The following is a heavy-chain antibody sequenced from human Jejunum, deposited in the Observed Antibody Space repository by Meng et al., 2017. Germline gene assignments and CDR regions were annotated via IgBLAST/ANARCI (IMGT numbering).Heavy chain of an antibody. V-gene: IGHV4-39*07. D-gene: IGHD1-1*01. CDR2: LYYGGNT. CDR1: GASIRGSSYY. Sequence: SETLSLTCTVSGASIRGSSYYWVWIRQSPGKGLEWIGHLYYGGNTNYNPSLRGRVAMSVDTSKNQFSLNLTSVTAADSAVYYCARGGPLARYFDYWGQGALVTVSS. CDR3: ARGGPLARYFDY. J-gene: IGHJ4*02.